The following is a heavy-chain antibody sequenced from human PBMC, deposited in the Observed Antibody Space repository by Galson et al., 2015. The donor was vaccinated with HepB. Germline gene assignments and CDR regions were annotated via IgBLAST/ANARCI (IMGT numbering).Heavy chain of an antibody. J-gene: IGHJ4*02. CDR1: GFTFSNAW. CDR3: TTRVAIATAGIDY. D-gene: IGHD6-13*01. V-gene: IGHV3-15*01. CDR2: IKSKTDGGTT. Sequence: SLRLSCAASGFTFSNAWMNWVRQAPGKGLEWVGRIKSKTDGGTTDYAAPVKGRFTISRDDSKNTLYLQMNSLKTEDTAVYYCTTRVAIATAGIDYWGQGTLVTVSS.